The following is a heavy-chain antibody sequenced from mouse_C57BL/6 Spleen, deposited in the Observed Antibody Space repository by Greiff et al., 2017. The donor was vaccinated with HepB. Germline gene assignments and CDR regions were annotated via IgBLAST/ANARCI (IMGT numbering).Heavy chain of an antibody. CDR2: IDPSDSYT. V-gene: IGHV1-69*01. Sequence: HVQLQQPGAELVMPGASVKLSCTASGYTFTSYWMPWVQQTPGQGLEWIGEIDPSDSYTNYNQKFKGKSTLTVDKSSSTAYMQLSSLPSEDSAVYYCGRAMYDYPWFADWGQGTLVTVSA. CDR1: GYTFTSYW. D-gene: IGHD2-4*01. CDR3: GRAMYDYPWFAD. J-gene: IGHJ3*01.